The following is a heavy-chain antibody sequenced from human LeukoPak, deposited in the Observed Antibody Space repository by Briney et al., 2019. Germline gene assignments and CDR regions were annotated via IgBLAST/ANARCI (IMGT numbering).Heavy chain of an antibody. Sequence: SETLSLTCSVSGGSINSNDYDWGWIRQPPGKGLEWIGSIYYSGSTYYNPSLKSRVTISVDTSKNQFSLKLSSVTAADTAVYYCARVSGITMIVVVPEDGFDIWGQGTMVTVSS. D-gene: IGHD3-22*01. J-gene: IGHJ3*02. V-gene: IGHV4-39*01. CDR3: ARVSGITMIVVVPEDGFDI. CDR1: GGSINSNDYD. CDR2: IYYSGST.